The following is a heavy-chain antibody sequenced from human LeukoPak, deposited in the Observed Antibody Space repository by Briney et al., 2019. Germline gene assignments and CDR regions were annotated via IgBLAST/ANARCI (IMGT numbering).Heavy chain of an antibody. D-gene: IGHD5-18*01. J-gene: IGHJ4*02. CDR2: ISSSSYI. CDR1: GFTFSSYS. Sequence: GGSLRLSCAASGFTFSSYSMNWVRQAPGKGLEWVSSISSSSYIYYADSVKGRFTISRDNAKNSLYLQMNSLRAEDTAVYYCARCRGYSYGYEDYWGQGTLVTVSS. V-gene: IGHV3-21*01. CDR3: ARCRGYSYGYEDY.